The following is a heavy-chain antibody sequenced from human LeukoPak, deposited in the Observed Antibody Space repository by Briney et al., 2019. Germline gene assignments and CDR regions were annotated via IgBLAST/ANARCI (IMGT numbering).Heavy chain of an antibody. D-gene: IGHD3-16*01. CDR3: ARAVRFDSYYGMDV. V-gene: IGHV4-31*03. CDR1: GGSISSGGYY. J-gene: IGHJ6*04. Sequence: SQTLSLTCTVSGGSISSGGYYWSWLRQHPGKGLEWVGYIYYSGSTYYNPSLKSRVTISVDTSKNQFSLKLSSVTAADTAVYYCARAVRFDSYYGMDVWGKGTTVTVSS. CDR2: IYYSGST.